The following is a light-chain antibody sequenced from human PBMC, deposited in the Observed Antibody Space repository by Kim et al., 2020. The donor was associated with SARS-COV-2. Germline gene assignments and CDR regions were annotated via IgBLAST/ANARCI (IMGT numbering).Light chain of an antibody. V-gene: IGLV2-18*02. Sequence: GQSVTISCTGTSSDFGSYNRVSWYQQSPGTAPKVMIYEVTNRPSGVPNRFSGSKAGNTASLTISGLQAEDEADYYCSSYTSSSTVVFGGGTQLTVL. J-gene: IGLJ2*01. CDR2: EVT. CDR1: SSDFGSYNR. CDR3: SSYTSSSTVV.